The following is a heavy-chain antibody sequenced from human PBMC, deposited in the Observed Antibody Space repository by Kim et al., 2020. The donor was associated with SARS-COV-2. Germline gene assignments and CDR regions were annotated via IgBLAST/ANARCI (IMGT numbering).Heavy chain of an antibody. CDR2: SGGST. Sequence: SGGSTYYADSVKGRFTISRDNPKNTLYLQMNSLRAEDTAVYYCAIEFRDYWGQGTLVTVSS. CDR3: AIEFRDY. J-gene: IGHJ4*02. V-gene: IGHV3-23*01.